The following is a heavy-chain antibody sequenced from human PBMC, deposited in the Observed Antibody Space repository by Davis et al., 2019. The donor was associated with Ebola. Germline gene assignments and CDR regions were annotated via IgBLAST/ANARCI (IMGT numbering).Heavy chain of an antibody. J-gene: IGHJ4*02. CDR1: GFTVSSNY. CDR3: AKRDDSNDYPYYFDC. CDR2: IYSGGST. D-gene: IGHD4-11*01. Sequence: GESLKISCAASGFTVSSNYMSWVRQAPGKGLEWVSVIYSGGSTYYADSVKGRFTIPRHNSKNTLYLQMNSLRAEDTAVYYCAKRDDSNDYPYYFDCWGQGTLVTVSS. V-gene: IGHV3-53*04.